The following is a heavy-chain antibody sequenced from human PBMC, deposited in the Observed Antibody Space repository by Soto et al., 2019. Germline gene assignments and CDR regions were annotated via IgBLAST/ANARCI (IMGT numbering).Heavy chain of an antibody. CDR1: GLSLSRSGVG. Sequence: QITLKESSPTLVKPTQTLTLTCTVSGLSLSRSGVGVGWIRQPPGKALEWLALIYWDDDNYYSPSLKTRLTSTRDTSQNQVVLKMTNMAPVDTGTYYCAQRGPKGAGAFDIWGQGTMVTVSS. J-gene: IGHJ3*02. CDR3: AQRGPKGAGAFDI. CDR2: IYWDDDN. V-gene: IGHV2-5*02.